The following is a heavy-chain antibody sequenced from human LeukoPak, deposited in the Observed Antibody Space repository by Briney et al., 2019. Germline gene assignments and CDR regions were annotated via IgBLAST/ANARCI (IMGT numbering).Heavy chain of an antibody. Sequence: SVKLSCKASVRTLSSYAISWVRQAPGQGLEWTGRTIPNLVIANYAQKFQGIFTNTADKSTSTAYMELSSLRSEDTAVYYCARDQLDSSGYYSKTDPDAFDIWGQGTMVTVSS. J-gene: IGHJ3*02. D-gene: IGHD3-22*01. CDR3: ARDQLDSSGYYSKTDPDAFDI. CDR1: VRTLSSYA. CDR2: TIPNLVIA. V-gene: IGHV1-69*04.